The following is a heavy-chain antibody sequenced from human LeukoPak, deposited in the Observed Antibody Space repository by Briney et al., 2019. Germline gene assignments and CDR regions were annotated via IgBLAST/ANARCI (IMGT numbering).Heavy chain of an antibody. J-gene: IGHJ4*02. V-gene: IGHV4-34*01. D-gene: IGHD2-2*01. CDR2: INHSGST. Sequence: SETLSLTCAVYVGPFSGYYWSWIRQPPGKGLEWLGEINHSGSTNYSPSLKNRVSISVDTSKNQFSLNLSSVTAADTAVYYCARGNCSNTSCFFDYWGQGTLVTVSS. CDR1: VGPFSGYY. CDR3: ARGNCSNTSCFFDY.